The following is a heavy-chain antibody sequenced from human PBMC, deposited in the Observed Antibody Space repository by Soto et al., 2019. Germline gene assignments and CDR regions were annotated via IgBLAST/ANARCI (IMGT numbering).Heavy chain of an antibody. CDR1: GFTFSSYA. Sequence: GGSLRLSCAASGFTFSSYAMHWVRQAPGKGLEWVAVISYDGSNKYYADSVKGRFTISRDNSKNTLYLQMNSLRAEDTAVYYCARVSAPTYYDFWSGYPYYYYGMDVWGQGTTVTVSS. D-gene: IGHD3-3*01. J-gene: IGHJ6*02. V-gene: IGHV3-30-3*01. CDR2: ISYDGSNK. CDR3: ARVSAPTYYDFWSGYPYYYYGMDV.